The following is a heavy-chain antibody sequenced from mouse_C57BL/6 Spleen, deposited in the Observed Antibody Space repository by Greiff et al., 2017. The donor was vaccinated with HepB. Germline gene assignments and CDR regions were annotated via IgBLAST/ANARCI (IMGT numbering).Heavy chain of an antibody. CDR3: ARRSFGEFAY. CDR2: ISSGSSTI. CDR1: GFTFSDYG. Sequence: EVKVEESGGGLVKPGGSLKLSCAASGFTFSDYGMHWVRQAPEKGLEWVAYISSGSSTIYYADTVKGRFTISRDNAKNTLFLQMTSLRSEDTAMYYCARRSFGEFAYWGQGTLVTVSA. V-gene: IGHV5-17*01. J-gene: IGHJ3*01.